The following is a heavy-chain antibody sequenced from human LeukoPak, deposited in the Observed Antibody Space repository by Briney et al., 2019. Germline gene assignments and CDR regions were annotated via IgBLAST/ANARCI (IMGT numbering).Heavy chain of an antibody. Sequence: SDTLSLTCTVSGGSISSYYWSWIRQPAGKGLECIGYIYYSGSTNYNPSLKSRVTISVDTSRNQLSLKLRSVTAADTAVYYCARGLGGSSGCFGYWGQGTLVTVSS. CDR3: ARGLGGSSGCFGY. CDR2: IYYSGST. J-gene: IGHJ4*02. CDR1: GGSISSYY. V-gene: IGHV4-59*07. D-gene: IGHD6-19*01.